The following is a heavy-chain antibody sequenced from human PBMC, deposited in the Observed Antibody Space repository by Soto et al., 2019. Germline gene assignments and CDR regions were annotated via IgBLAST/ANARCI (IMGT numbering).Heavy chain of an antibody. CDR3: AKTYYYGSGSYEGNFDY. J-gene: IGHJ4*02. Sequence: EVQLLESGGGLVQPGGSLRLSCAASGFTFSSYVMSWVRQAPGKGLEWVSAISGSGGSTYYADSVKGRFTISRDNSKNTLYLQMNSLRAEDTAVYYCAKTYYYGSGSYEGNFDYWGQGTLVTVSS. CDR1: GFTFSSYV. CDR2: ISGSGGST. D-gene: IGHD3-10*01. V-gene: IGHV3-23*01.